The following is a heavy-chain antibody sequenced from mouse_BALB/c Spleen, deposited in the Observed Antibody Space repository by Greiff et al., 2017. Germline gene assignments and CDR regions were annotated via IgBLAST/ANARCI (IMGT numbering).Heavy chain of an antibody. CDR3: ARRDGYYLFAY. CDR1: GYAFTNYL. Sequence: QVQLKQSGAELVRPGTSVKVSCKASGYAFTNYLIEWVKQRPGQGLEWIGVINPGSGGTNYNEKFKGKATLTADKSSSTAYMQLSSLTSDDSAVYFCARRDGYYLFAYWGQGTLVTVSA. J-gene: IGHJ3*01. V-gene: IGHV1-54*01. D-gene: IGHD2-3*01. CDR2: INPGSGGT.